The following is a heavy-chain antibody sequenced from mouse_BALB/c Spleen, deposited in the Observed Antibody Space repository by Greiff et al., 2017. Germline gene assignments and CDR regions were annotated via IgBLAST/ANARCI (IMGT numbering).Heavy chain of an antibody. V-gene: IGHV1-9*01. CDR1: GYTFSSYW. CDR2: ILPGSGST. Sequence: VKLVESGAELMKPGASVKISCKATGYTFSSYWIEWVKQRPGHGLEWIGEILPGSGSTNYNEKFNGKATFTADTSSNTAYMQLSSLTSEDSAVYYCARLGDENAMDYWGQGTSVTVSS. CDR3: ARLGDENAMDY. J-gene: IGHJ4*01.